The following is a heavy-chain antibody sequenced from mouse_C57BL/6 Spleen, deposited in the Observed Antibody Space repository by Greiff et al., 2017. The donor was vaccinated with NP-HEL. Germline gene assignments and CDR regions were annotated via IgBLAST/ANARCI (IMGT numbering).Heavy chain of an antibody. V-gene: IGHV5-4*01. D-gene: IGHD2-1*01. CDR3: ARGGSTMAFDY. J-gene: IGHJ2*01. Sequence: VESGGGLVKPGGSLKLSCAASGFTFSSYAMSWVRQTPEKRLEWVATISDGGSYTYYPDNVKGRFTISRDNAKNNLYLQMSHLKSEDTAMYYCARGGSTMAFDYWGQGTTLTVSS. CDR1: GFTFSSYA. CDR2: ISDGGSYT.